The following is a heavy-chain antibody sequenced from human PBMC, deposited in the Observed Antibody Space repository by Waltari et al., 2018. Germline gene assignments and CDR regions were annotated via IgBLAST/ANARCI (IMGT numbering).Heavy chain of an antibody. J-gene: IGHJ3*01. D-gene: IGHD3-22*01. CDR3: ARDRFYYDSPSDHPDDAFDV. CDR1: GFTFSNYW. V-gene: IGHV3-7*01. Sequence: EVQLVESGGGLVQPGGSLRLSCAASGFTFSNYWMSWVRQAPGKGLEWVAKIKQDGSEKYYVDSVKGRFTVSRDNSKNSLYLQMNSLRAEDTALYYCARDRFYYDSPSDHPDDAFDVWGQGTTVTVSS. CDR2: IKQDGSEK.